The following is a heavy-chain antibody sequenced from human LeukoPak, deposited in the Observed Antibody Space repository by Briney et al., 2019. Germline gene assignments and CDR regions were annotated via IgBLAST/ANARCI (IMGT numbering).Heavy chain of an antibody. CDR2: IIPIFGVP. Sequence: SVTVSCKASGGTFSSYAISWVRQAPGQGLEWMGRIIPIFGVPNYAQKFQGKVTITTDKSTSTAYMELSSLRSEDTAVYYCAGDLQYWGQGTLVTVSA. V-gene: IGHV1-69*04. CDR3: AGDLQY. J-gene: IGHJ1*01. CDR1: GGTFSSYA.